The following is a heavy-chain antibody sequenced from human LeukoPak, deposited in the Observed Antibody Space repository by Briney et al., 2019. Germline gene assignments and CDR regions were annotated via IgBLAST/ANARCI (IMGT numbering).Heavy chain of an antibody. Sequence: GGSLRLSCAASGFTFSNYWMHWVRRGPGKVLLWVSRISTDGTNTNYADSVKGRFTISRDNAKNILYLEMNSLRAEDTAVYYCVREYSSSSGRAFDIWGQGTKVTVSS. D-gene: IGHD6-6*01. CDR2: ISTDGTNT. CDR1: GFTFSNYW. J-gene: IGHJ3*02. V-gene: IGHV3-74*01. CDR3: VREYSSSSGRAFDI.